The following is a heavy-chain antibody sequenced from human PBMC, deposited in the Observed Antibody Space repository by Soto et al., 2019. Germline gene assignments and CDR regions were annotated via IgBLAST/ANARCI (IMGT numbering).Heavy chain of an antibody. Sequence: ASVKVSCKASGFTFTSSAMQWVRQARGQRLEWIGWIVVGSGNTNYAQKFQERVTITRDMSTSTAYMELSSLRSEDTAVYYCAADIPGVAHTNYYYYYYMDVWGKGTTVTVSS. J-gene: IGHJ6*03. D-gene: IGHD3-3*01. CDR3: AADIPGVAHTNYYYYYYMDV. CDR1: GFTFTSSA. V-gene: IGHV1-58*02. CDR2: IVVGSGNT.